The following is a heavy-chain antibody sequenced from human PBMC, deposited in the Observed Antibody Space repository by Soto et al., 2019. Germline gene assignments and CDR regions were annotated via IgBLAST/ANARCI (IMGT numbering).Heavy chain of an antibody. Sequence: QLQLVESGGGVVQPGRSLRLSCAASGFTFSSYGMHWVRQAPGKGLEWVAVIWYDGSNKYYADSVKGRFTISRDNSKNTLYLQMNSLRAEDTAVYYCARDPSSGLPHYYFDYWGQGTLVTVSS. CDR1: GFTFSSYG. CDR2: IWYDGSNK. J-gene: IGHJ4*02. CDR3: ARDPSSGLPHYYFDY. D-gene: IGHD2-15*01. V-gene: IGHV3-33*01.